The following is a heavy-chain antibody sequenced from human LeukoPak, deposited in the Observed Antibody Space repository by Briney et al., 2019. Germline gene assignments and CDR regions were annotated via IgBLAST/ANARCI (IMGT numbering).Heavy chain of an antibody. J-gene: IGHJ4*02. D-gene: IGHD3-10*01. V-gene: IGHV5-51*01. CDR3: ATPYGSGSYYNV. CDR1: GYSFTTHW. Sequence: GESLKISCKASGYSFTTHWICWVRQMPGKGLEWMGIIYPGDSDTRYSPSFQGHVTISADKSISTAYLQWSSLKASDTAMYYCATPYGSGSYYNVWGQGTLVTVSS. CDR2: IYPGDSDT.